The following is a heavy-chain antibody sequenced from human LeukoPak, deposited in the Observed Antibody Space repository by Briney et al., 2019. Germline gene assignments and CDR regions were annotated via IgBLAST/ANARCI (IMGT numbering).Heavy chain of an antibody. CDR1: GLTFSSFP. CDR3: AKDRGY. Sequence: GGSLRLSCAASGLTFSSFPMTWVRQTPGKGLDWVSGIRAGGETTYYSDSVKGRFTISRDNSKSTLYLQMNSLGVEDTAVYYCAKDRGYWGQGTPVTVSS. CDR2: IRAGGETT. V-gene: IGHV3-23*01. J-gene: IGHJ4*02.